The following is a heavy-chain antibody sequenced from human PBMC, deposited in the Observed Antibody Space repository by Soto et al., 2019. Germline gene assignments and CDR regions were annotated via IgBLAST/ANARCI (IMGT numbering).Heavy chain of an antibody. J-gene: IGHJ4*02. CDR3: ARDEMELERRKPPAYYFDY. V-gene: IGHV3-30-3*01. CDR2: ISYDGSNK. D-gene: IGHD1-1*01. CDR1: GFTFSSYA. Sequence: GGSLRLSCAASGFTFSSYAMHWVRQAPGKGLEWVAVISYDGSNKYYADSVKGRFTISRDNSKNTLYLQMNSLRAEDTAVYYCARDEMELERRKPPAYYFDYRGQGTLVTVSS.